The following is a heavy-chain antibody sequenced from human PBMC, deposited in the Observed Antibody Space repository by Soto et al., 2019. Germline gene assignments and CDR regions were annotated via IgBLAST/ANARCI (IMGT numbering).Heavy chain of an antibody. J-gene: IGHJ5*02. V-gene: IGHV1-18*04. Sequence: QPHLEQSGPEVKKPGASVKISCKASAYAFSKYGFNWVRRAPGQGLEWLAWISSYNDNTNYAQKFQVRVTVTKDTSTNTIYMDLRSLTSYDTAVYYCASGSWGLHGDGFDPWGQGTLVTVSS. CDR2: ISSYNDNT. D-gene: IGHD3-16*01. CDR3: ASGSWGLHGDGFDP. CDR1: AYAFSKYG.